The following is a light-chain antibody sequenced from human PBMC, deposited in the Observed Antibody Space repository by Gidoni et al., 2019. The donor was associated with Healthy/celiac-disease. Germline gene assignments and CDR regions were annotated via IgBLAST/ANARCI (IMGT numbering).Light chain of an antibody. J-gene: IGLJ3*02. V-gene: IGLV6-57*02. Sequence: NFMLTQPHSVSESPGKTVTISCTGSSGSIASNYVQWYQQRPGSAPTTVIYEENQRPSGVPDRFSGSIDSSSNSASLTISGLKTEDEADYYCQSYDSSTVVFGGGTKLTVL. CDR2: EEN. CDR3: QSYDSSTVV. CDR1: SGSIASNY.